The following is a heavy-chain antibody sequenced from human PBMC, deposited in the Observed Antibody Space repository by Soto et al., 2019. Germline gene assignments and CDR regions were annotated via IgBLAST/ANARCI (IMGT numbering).Heavy chain of an antibody. D-gene: IGHD5-12*01. CDR2: IYYSGSA. J-gene: IGHJ4*02. CDR3: ARHLSDSGYDLNY. V-gene: IGHV4-39*01. CDR1: GGFISSSSYY. Sequence: QLQLQESGPGLVKPSETLSLTCTVSGGFISSSSYYWGWIRQPPGEGLEWIGSIYYSGSAYYNPSLKSRVTISVDTSKNQFSLKLSSVTAADTAIYYCARHLSDSGYDLNYWGQGTLVTVSS.